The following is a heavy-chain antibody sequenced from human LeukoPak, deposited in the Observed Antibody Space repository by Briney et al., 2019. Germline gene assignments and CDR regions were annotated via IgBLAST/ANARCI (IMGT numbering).Heavy chain of an antibody. CDR3: ARDLYNWNS. CDR2: SHYSGNT. J-gene: IGHJ4*02. CDR1: GGSISSYY. Sequence: SETLSLTCTVSGGSISSYYWSWIRQPPGKGLEWIGYSHYSGNTNYNPSLKSRVTISVDTSKNQFSLKLSSVTAADTAVYYCARDLYNWNSWGQGTLVTVSS. V-gene: IGHV4-59*01. D-gene: IGHD1-20*01.